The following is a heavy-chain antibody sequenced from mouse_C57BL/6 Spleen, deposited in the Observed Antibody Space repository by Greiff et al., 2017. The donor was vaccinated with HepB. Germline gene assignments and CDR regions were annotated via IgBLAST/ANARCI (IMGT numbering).Heavy chain of an antibody. CDR2: INTSNGGT. V-gene: IGHV1-53*01. CDR3: ARVPYYYGSTPYYFDY. D-gene: IGHD1-1*01. CDR1: GYTFTSYW. J-gene: IGHJ2*01. Sequence: QVQLQQPGTELVKPGASVKLSCKASGYTFTSYWMHWVKQRPGQGLEWIGNINTSNGGTNYNEKFKSKATLTVDKSSSTAYMQLSSLTSEDSAVDYCARVPYYYGSTPYYFDYWGQGTTLTVSS.